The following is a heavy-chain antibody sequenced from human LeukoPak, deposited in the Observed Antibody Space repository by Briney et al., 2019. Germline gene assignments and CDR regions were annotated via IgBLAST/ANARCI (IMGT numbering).Heavy chain of an antibody. CDR2: IYSISDT. CDR1: GFSVNSNY. Sequence: GGSLRLSCSASGFSVNSNYMTWVRQAPGKGLEWVSLIYSISDTYYADSVKGRFTISRDNAKSSLYLQMNSLRAEDTAVYSCARDYYDSSGSFDYWGQGTLVTVSS. D-gene: IGHD3-22*01. J-gene: IGHJ4*02. V-gene: IGHV3-66*01. CDR3: ARDYYDSSGSFDY.